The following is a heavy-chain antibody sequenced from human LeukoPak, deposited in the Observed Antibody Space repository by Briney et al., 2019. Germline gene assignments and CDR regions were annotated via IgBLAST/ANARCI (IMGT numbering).Heavy chain of an antibody. J-gene: IGHJ4*02. CDR3: ARDPTTSGPFDY. V-gene: IGHV3-21*01. CDR1: GFTFSSYS. D-gene: IGHD4-17*01. CDR2: ISSSSSYI. Sequence: GGSLRLSRAASGFTFSSYSMNWVRQAPGKGLEWVSSISSSSSYIYYADSVKGRFTISRDNAKNSLYLQMNSLRAEDTAVYYCARDPTTSGPFDYWGQGTLVTVSS.